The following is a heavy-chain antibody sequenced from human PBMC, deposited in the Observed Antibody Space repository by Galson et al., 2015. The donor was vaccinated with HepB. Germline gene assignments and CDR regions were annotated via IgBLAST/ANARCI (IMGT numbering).Heavy chain of an antibody. V-gene: IGHV3-23*01. CDR3: AKPAHGG. D-gene: IGHD3-16*01. J-gene: IGHJ4*02. Sequence: SLRLSCAASGFTFDNFALSRVRQAPEKGLECVSTMSGSRFSTWYADSVKGRFTISRDSSKNTVYLQMNNLGVEDTAVYYCAKPAHGGWGQGTLVTVSS. CDR1: GFTFDNFA. CDR2: MSGSRFST.